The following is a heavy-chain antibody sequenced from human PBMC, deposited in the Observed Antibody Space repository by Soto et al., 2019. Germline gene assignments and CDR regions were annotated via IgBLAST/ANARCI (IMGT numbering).Heavy chain of an antibody. CDR3: ARVSSLGRGNRPEY. CDR1: GGTFSSYA. V-gene: IGHV1-69*13. D-gene: IGHD3-16*01. J-gene: IGHJ4*02. Sequence: SVKVSCKASGGTFSSYAISWFRQAPGQGLEWMGGIIPIFGTANYAKKFQGRVTITADESTSTAYMELSSLRSEDTAVYYCARVSSLGRGNRPEYSGQGTMVTVSS. CDR2: IIPIFGTA.